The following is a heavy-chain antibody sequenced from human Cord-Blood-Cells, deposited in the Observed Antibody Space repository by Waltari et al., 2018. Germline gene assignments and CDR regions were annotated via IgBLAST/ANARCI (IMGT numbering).Heavy chain of an antibody. V-gene: IGHV3-30*18. CDR1: GFTFSSYG. D-gene: IGHD5-18*01. Sequence: QVQLVESGGGVVQPGRSLRLSCAASGFTFSSYGMHWVRQAPGKGLEWVAVISYDGSNKYYADSVKGRFTISRDNSKNTLYLQMNSLRAEDTAVYYSANTARGYSYGYPDYWGQGTLVTVSS. CDR2: ISYDGSNK. J-gene: IGHJ4*02. CDR3: ANTARGYSYGYPDY.